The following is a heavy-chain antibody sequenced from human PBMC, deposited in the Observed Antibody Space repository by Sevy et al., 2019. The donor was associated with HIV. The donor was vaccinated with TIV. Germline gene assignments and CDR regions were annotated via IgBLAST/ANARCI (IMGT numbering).Heavy chain of an antibody. V-gene: IGHV3-49*03. CDR3: TRIITMIVVVIDAFDI. D-gene: IGHD3-22*01. CDR2: IRSKAYGGTT. Sequence: GGSLRLSCTASGFTFGDYAMSWFRQAPGKGLEWVGFIRSKAYGGTTEYAASVKGRFTISRDDSKSMAYLQMNSLKTEDTAVYYCTRIITMIVVVIDAFDIWGQGTMVTVSS. J-gene: IGHJ3*02. CDR1: GFTFGDYA.